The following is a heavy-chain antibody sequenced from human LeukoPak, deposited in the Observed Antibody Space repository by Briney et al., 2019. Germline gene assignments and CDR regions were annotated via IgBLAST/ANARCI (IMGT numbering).Heavy chain of an antibody. Sequence: SETLSLTCTVSGGSISSSSYYWGWIRQPPGKGLEWIGSIYYSGSTYYNPSLKSRVTISVDTSKNQFSLKLSSVTAADTAVYYCARDTAPGIAVSDYWGQGTLVTVSS. CDR2: IYYSGST. CDR3: ARDTAPGIAVSDY. CDR1: GGSISSSSYY. V-gene: IGHV4-39*07. J-gene: IGHJ4*02. D-gene: IGHD6-19*01.